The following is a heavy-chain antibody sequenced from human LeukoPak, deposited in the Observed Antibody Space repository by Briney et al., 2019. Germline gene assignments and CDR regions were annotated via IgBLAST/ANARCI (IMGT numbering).Heavy chain of an antibody. D-gene: IGHD3-22*01. CDR1: GFTFKPYW. CDR2: INDDGSDT. CDR3: VRGGPSTWF. J-gene: IGHJ4*02. V-gene: IGHV3-74*01. Sequence: PGGSLRLSCAASGFTFKPYWMHWVRQVPGKGPVWVARINDDGSDTVYADSVKGRFTISRDDAKNMLFLQMNSLRGEDTAVYHCVRGGPSTWFWGQGTLVTVSS.